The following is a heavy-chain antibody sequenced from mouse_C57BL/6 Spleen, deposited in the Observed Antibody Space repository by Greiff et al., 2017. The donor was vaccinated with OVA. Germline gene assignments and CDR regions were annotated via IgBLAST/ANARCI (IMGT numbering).Heavy chain of an antibody. CDR2: IDPSSGGT. Sequence: VQLQQSGAELVKPGASVKLSCKASGYTFSSYWMHWVKQRPGRGLEWIGRIDPSSGGTKYNEKFKSKATLTVDKPSSTAYMQLSSLTSEDSAIYDCARGAGTFDYWGQGTTLTVSS. V-gene: IGHV1-72*01. CDR1: GYTFSSYW. CDR3: ARGAGTFDY. J-gene: IGHJ2*01. D-gene: IGHD3-3*01.